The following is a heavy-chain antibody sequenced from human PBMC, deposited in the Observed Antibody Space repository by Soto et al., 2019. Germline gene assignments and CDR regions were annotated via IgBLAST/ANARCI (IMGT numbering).Heavy chain of an antibody. D-gene: IGHD3-10*01. CDR3: AKGIRPMGPAAGKLPYYYYGMDV. Sequence: PGGSLRLSCAASGFTFSSYAMSWVRQAPGKGLEWVSAISGSGGSTYYADSVKGRFTISRDNSKNTLYLQMNSLRAEDTAVYYCAKGIRPMGPAAGKLPYYYYGMDVWGQGTTVTGS. V-gene: IGHV3-23*01. CDR2: ISGSGGST. CDR1: GFTFSSYA. J-gene: IGHJ6*02.